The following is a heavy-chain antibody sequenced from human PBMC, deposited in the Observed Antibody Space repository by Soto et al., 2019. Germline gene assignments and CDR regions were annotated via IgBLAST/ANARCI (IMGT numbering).Heavy chain of an antibody. CDR2: IIPIFGTA. Sequence: SVKVSCKASGGTFSSYAISWVRQAPGQGLEWMGGIIPIFGTANYAQKFQGRVTITADESTSTAYMELSSLRSGDTAVYYCASHSDGVGATTGYYYGMDVWGQGTTVTVSS. D-gene: IGHD1-26*01. V-gene: IGHV1-69*13. CDR1: GGTFSSYA. J-gene: IGHJ6*02. CDR3: ASHSDGVGATTGYYYGMDV.